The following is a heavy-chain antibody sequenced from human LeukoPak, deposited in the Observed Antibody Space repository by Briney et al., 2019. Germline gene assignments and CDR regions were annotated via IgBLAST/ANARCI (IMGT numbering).Heavy chain of an antibody. J-gene: IGHJ4*02. CDR2: IYYSGST. CDR1: GGSFSGYY. Sequence: SETLSLTCAVYGGSFSGYYWSWIRQPPGKGLEWIGYIYYSGSTYYNPSLKSRVTISVDTSKNQFSLKLSSVTAADTAVYYCASGQTYYYDSSGYCNFDYWGQGTLVTVSS. V-gene: IGHV4-34*09. CDR3: ASGQTYYYDSSGYCNFDY. D-gene: IGHD3-22*01.